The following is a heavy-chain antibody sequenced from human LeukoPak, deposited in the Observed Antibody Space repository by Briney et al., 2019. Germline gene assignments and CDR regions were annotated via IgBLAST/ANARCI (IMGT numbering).Heavy chain of an antibody. J-gene: IGHJ4*02. CDR3: ARDSPHYDFWSGYLGSFDY. D-gene: IGHD3-3*01. V-gene: IGHV3-53*01. Sequence: GGSLRLSCAASGFTVSGNYMSWVRQAPGKRLECVAVIYSGGDTYYADSVKGRFTISRDKSKNTLYLQMNSLRAEDTAVYYCARDSPHYDFWSGYLGSFDYWGQGTLVTVSS. CDR2: IYSGGDT. CDR1: GFTVSGNY.